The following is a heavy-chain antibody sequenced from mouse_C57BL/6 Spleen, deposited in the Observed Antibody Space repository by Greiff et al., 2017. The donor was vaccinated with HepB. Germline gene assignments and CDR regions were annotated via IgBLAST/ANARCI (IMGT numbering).Heavy chain of an antibody. J-gene: IGHJ4*01. CDR2: IWSGGST. D-gene: IGHD1-1*01. V-gene: IGHV2-2*01. Sequence: VMLVESGPGLVQPSQSLSITCTVSGFSLTSYGVHWVRQSPGKGLEWLGVIWSGGSTDYNAAFISRLSISKDNSKSQVFFKMNSLQADDTAIYYCSRTGGLRGNYAMDYWGQGTSVTVSS. CDR1: GFSLTSYG. CDR3: SRTGGLRGNYAMDY.